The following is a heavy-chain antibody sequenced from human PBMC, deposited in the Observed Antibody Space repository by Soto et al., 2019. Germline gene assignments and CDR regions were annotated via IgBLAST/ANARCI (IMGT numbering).Heavy chain of an antibody. Sequence: QVQLVQSVAEVKKPGSSVKVSCKASGGTFSSYAISWVRQAPGQGLEWMGGIIPIFGTANYAQKFQGRVMITADKSTSTAYIELSSLRSEDTAVYYCAGGYKIVPADYYYYGMDVWGQGTTVTVSS. V-gene: IGHV1-69*06. CDR3: AGGYKIVPADYYYYGMDV. D-gene: IGHD2-2*01. CDR1: GGTFSSYA. CDR2: IIPIFGTA. J-gene: IGHJ6*02.